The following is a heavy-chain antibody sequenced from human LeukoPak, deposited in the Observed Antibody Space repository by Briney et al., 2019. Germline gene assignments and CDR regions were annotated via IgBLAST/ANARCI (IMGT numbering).Heavy chain of an antibody. Sequence: GGSLRLSCAASGFTFSSHAMSWVRQAPGKGLEWVSVIYSGGSTYYADSVKGRFTISRDNSKNTLYLQMNSLRAEDTAVYYCARDLIVVVPAAHYYYYGMDVWGQGTTVTVSS. CDR3: ARDLIVVVPAAHYYYYGMDV. D-gene: IGHD2-2*01. J-gene: IGHJ6*02. V-gene: IGHV3-53*01. CDR1: GFTFSSHA. CDR2: IYSGGST.